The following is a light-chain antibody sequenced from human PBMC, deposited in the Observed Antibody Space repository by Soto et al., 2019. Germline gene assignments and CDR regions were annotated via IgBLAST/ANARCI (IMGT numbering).Light chain of an antibody. Sequence: EIVMTQSPATLSVSPGERATLSCRASQSVSSDLAWYQQKPGQAPRLLIYGASTRATGIPARFSGSGSGTEFTLTFSSLQSEDFAVYYCQQYNDYPTFGQGTKVEVK. CDR3: QQYNDYPT. CDR2: GAS. V-gene: IGKV3D-15*01. J-gene: IGKJ1*01. CDR1: QSVSSD.